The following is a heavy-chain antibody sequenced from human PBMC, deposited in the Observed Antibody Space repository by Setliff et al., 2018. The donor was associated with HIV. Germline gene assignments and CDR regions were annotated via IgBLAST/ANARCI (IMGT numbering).Heavy chain of an antibody. CDR1: GGSISSRSPFY. V-gene: IGHV4-39*01. CDR3: ARGDYRIIAAAGIGWLDP. J-gene: IGHJ5*02. Sequence: SETLSLTCSVSGGSISSRSPFYWGWIRQPPGKGLEWIGSIYSSGSAYYNPSLKSRVTISVDTSNNQFFRKLTSVTAADTAVYYCARGDYRIIAAAGIGWLDPWGQGTVVTVSS. CDR2: IYSSGSA. D-gene: IGHD6-13*01.